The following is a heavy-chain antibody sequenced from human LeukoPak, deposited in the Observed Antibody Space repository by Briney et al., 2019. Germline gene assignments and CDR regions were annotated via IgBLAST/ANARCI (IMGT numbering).Heavy chain of an antibody. D-gene: IGHD3-3*01. CDR3: ARTIFGVSYYYYYGMDV. CDR2: IYYSGST. Sequence: PSETLSLTCTVSGGSISSSSYYWGWLRQPPGKGLELIGSIYYSGSTYYNPSLKSRVTISVDTSKNQFSLKLSSVTAADTAVYYCARTIFGVSYYYYYGMDVWGQGTTVTVSS. CDR1: GGSISSSSYY. J-gene: IGHJ6*02. V-gene: IGHV4-39*01.